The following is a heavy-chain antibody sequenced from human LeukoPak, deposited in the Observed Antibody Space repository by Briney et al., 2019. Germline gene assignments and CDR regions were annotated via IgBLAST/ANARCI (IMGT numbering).Heavy chain of an antibody. CDR1: GGTFSSYA. J-gene: IGHJ4*02. CDR3: ASLCSGGSCYSVYDTELT. Sequence: SVKVSCKASGGTFSSYAISWVRQAPGQGLEWMGGIIAIFGTANYAQKFQGRVTITADESTSTAYMELSSLRSEDTAVYYCASLCSGGSCYSVYDTELTWGQGTLVTVSS. CDR2: IIAIFGTA. V-gene: IGHV1-69*13. D-gene: IGHD2-15*01.